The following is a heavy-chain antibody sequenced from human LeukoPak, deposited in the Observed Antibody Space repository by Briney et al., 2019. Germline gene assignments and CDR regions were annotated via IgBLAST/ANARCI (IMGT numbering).Heavy chain of an antibody. CDR3: ARVFNWFDP. Sequence: GGSLRLSCAASGFTFNTYNLNWVRQAPGKGLEWVSYISSSSGSTIYYADSVKGRFTISRDNAKNSRYLRMNSLRAEDTAVYYCARVFNWFDPWGQGTLVTVSS. J-gene: IGHJ5*02. V-gene: IGHV3-48*04. CDR1: GFTFNTYN. CDR2: ISSSSGSTI.